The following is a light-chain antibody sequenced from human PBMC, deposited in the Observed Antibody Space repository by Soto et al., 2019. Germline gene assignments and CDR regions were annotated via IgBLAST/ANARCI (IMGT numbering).Light chain of an antibody. CDR2: GAS. CDR3: QQYNNWPPLT. CDR1: QSVSSN. Sequence: EIVMTQSPATLSVSPGERATLSCRASQSVSSNLAWYQQKPGQAPRLLIYGASTRATGIPGRFSGSGSGTEFTLTISSLQSEDFAVYYCQQYNNWPPLTFGPGTKVDIK. V-gene: IGKV3-15*01. J-gene: IGKJ3*01.